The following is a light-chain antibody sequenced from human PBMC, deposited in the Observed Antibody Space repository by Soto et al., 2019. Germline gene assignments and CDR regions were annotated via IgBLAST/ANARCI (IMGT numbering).Light chain of an antibody. J-gene: IGKJ1*01. CDR1: QSISTW. CDR2: KAS. Sequence: DIQMTQSPSTLSASVGDRVTITCRASQSISTWLAWYQQKPGKAPKLLIYKASSLESGVPSRFSGNGSGTEFTLTISSLQPDDFATYYCQQYNSYRTFGQGTEVEIK. CDR3: QQYNSYRT. V-gene: IGKV1-5*03.